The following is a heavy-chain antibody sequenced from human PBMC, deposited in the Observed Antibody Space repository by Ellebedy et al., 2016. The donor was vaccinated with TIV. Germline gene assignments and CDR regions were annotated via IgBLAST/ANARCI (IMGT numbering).Heavy chain of an antibody. Sequence: GGSLRLXXKGSGYSFTSYWIGWVRQMPGKGLEWMGIIYPGDSDTRYSPSFQGQVTISADKSISTAYLQWSSLKASDTAMYYCAMWSGPYEGDYWGQGTLVTVSS. CDR2: IYPGDSDT. J-gene: IGHJ4*02. CDR3: AMWSGPYEGDY. D-gene: IGHD3-3*01. V-gene: IGHV5-51*01. CDR1: GYSFTSYW.